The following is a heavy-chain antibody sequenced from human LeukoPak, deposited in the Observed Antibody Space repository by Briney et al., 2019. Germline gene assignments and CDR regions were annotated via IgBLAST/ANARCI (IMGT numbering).Heavy chain of an antibody. Sequence: ASVKVSCKASGYSFTSYYIHRVRQAPGQGLESMGISNPGGGSTSYAQKFQDRVTMTRDTSTSTVYMELSSLRSEDTAVYYCAKDLRWDHPGLDPWGQGTLVIVSS. CDR1: GYSFTSYY. D-gene: IGHD4-23*01. CDR2: SNPGGGST. CDR3: AKDLRWDHPGLDP. V-gene: IGHV1-46*01. J-gene: IGHJ5*02.